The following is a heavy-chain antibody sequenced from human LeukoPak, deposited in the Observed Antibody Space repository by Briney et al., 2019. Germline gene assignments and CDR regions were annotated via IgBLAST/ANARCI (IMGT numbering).Heavy chain of an antibody. CDR1: GGSMRNYY. CDR3: ARVGVQLEPRWFDP. V-gene: IGHV4-59*01. CDR2: IYYSGST. D-gene: IGHD1-1*01. Sequence: SETLSLTCTVSGGSMRNYYWSWIRQPPGKGLEWIGYIYYSGSTNYNPSLKSRVTISVDTSKNQFSLKLSSVTAADTAVYYCARVGVQLEPRWFDPWGQGTLVTVSS. J-gene: IGHJ5*02.